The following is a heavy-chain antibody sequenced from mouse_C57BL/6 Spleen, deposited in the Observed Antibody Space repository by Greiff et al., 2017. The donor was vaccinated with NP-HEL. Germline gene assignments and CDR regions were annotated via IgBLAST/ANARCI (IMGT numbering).Heavy chain of an antibody. CDR1: GYTFTSYW. J-gene: IGHJ1*03. CDR3: ARERYYDYDGGYWYFDV. V-gene: IGHV1-55*01. CDR2: IYPGSGST. D-gene: IGHD2-4*01. Sequence: QVQLQQPGAELVKPGASVKMSCKASGYTFTSYWITWVKQRPGQGLEWIGDIYPGSGSTNYNEKFKSKATLTVDTSSSTAYMQLSSLTSEDSAVYYCARERYYDYDGGYWYFDVWGTGTTVTVSS.